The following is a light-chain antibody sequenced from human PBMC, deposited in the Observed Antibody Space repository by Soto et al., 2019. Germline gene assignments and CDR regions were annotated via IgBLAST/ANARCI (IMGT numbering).Light chain of an antibody. CDR2: AAS. Sequence: IGMTQSPATLSVSPGERATLTCRASQGVGTNLAWYHQKPGQAPRLLISAASTMPTGVPARFTGSGSGTEFTLTISCLQSEDFATYYCQQYYSFPRTFGRGTKVEIK. V-gene: IGKV3-15*01. CDR1: QGVGTN. CDR3: QQYYSFPRT. J-gene: IGKJ1*01.